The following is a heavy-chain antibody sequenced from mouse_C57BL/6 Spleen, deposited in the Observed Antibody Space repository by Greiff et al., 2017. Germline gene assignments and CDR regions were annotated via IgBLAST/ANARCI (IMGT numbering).Heavy chain of an antibody. V-gene: IGHV2-2*01. CDR1: GFSLTSYG. CDR2: IWSGGST. Sequence: QVQLQQSGPGLVQPSQSLSITCPVSGFSLTSYGVHWVRQSPGKGLEWLGVIWSGGSTDYNAAFISRLSISKDNSKSQVFFKMNSLQADDTAIYYCARGSSLRGGAMDYWGQGTSVTVSS. CDR3: ARGSSLRGGAMDY. D-gene: IGHD1-1*01. J-gene: IGHJ4*01.